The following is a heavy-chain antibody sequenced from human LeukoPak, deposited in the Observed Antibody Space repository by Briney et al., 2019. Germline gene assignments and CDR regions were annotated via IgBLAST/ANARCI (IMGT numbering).Heavy chain of an antibody. Sequence: ASVKVSCKASGGTFSSYAISWVRQAPGQGLEWMGGIIPIFGTANYAQKFQGRVTITADESTSTAYMELSSLRSEDTVVYYCVFLIDHYYYGMDVWGQGTTVTVSS. J-gene: IGHJ6*02. CDR3: VFLIDHYYYGMDV. CDR2: IIPIFGTA. CDR1: GGTFSSYA. D-gene: IGHD3-10*02. V-gene: IGHV1-69*13.